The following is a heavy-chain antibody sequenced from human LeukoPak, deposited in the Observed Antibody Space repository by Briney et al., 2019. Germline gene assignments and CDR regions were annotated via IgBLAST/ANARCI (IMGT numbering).Heavy chain of an antibody. CDR2: IKQDGSEK. CDR3: ARVGYDILTGYYGYFDY. V-gene: IGHV3-7*03. CDR1: GFTFSTYA. Sequence: GGSLRLSCAASGFTFSTYAMHWVRQAPGEGLEWVANIKQDGSEKYYVDSVKGRFTISRDNAKNSLYLQMNSLRAEDTAVYYCARVGYDILTGYYGYFDYWGQGTLVTVSS. J-gene: IGHJ4*02. D-gene: IGHD3-9*01.